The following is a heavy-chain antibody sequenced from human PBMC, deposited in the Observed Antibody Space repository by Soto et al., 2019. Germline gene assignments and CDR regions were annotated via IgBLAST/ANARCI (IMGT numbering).Heavy chain of an antibody. V-gene: IGHV5-51*01. CDR2: IYPCDSDT. J-gene: IGHJ1*01. Sequence: PGEYVKISCKGSGYSFTSYCIGWVRQMPWKGLEWMGIIYPCDSDTRYSPSFQGQVTISADKSISTAYLQWSSLKASDTAMYYCARTDWGPGIAVAVPRYWGQGPLMTF. D-gene: IGHD6-19*01. CDR3: ARTDWGPGIAVAVPRY. CDR1: GYSFTSYC.